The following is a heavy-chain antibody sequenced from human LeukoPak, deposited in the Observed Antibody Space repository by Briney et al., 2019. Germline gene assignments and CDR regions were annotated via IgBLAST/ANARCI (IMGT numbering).Heavy chain of an antibody. D-gene: IGHD3-22*01. CDR1: GGSLSTHH. CDR2: ISDSGST. V-gene: IGHV4-59*11. CDR3: ARGYDSSAYYPFNY. J-gene: IGHJ4*02. Sequence: SETLSLTCVVSGGSLSTHHWSWIRQSPGRGLEWIGYISDSGSTNYNPSLKSRVTISVDTSKNQFSPMLSSVTAADTAVYYCARGYDSSAYYPFNYWGQGTLVTVSS.